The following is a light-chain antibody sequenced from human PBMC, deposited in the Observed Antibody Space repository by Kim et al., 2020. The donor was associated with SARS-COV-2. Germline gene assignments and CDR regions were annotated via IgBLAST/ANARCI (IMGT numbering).Light chain of an antibody. CDR3: QQRSNWYT. J-gene: IGKJ2*01. CDR2: EAS. V-gene: IGKV3-11*01. Sequence: LSLSPGERATLSCRASQSVNSYLAWYQQKPGQAPRLLIYEASNRATGIPARFSGSGSGTYFTLTISSLEPEDFAVYYCQQRSNWYTFGQGTKLEI. CDR1: QSVNSY.